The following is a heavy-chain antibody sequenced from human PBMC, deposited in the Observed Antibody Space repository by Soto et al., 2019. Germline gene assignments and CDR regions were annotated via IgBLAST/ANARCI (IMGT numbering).Heavy chain of an antibody. V-gene: IGHV3-7*01. CDR1: GFSFKTFW. CDR3: VSANIVGRPG. Sequence: EMQLVESGGGSVQPGESLRLSCAASGFSFKTFWMSWVRQAPGKGLEWVANINQDESESHYVDSVKGRSTISRDNAKSSVSLQMNDLRVEDTAVYYCVSANIVGRPGGGQGTMVTVSS. J-gene: IGHJ3*01. D-gene: IGHD6-6*01. CDR2: INQDESES.